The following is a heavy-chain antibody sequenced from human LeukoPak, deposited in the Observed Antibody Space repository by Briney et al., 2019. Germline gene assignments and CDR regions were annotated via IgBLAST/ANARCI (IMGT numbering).Heavy chain of an antibody. J-gene: IGHJ4*02. CDR3: ARGFAPHDF. CDR2: ISTTGTTI. Sequence: GGSLRLSCAASGFTFSHYEMNWVRQAPGKGLEWVSYISTTGTTIFCADSVKGRFTISRDNAKNSLFLQMHSLRAEDTAVYYCARGFAPHDFWGQGTLVTVSS. CDR1: GFTFSHYE. V-gene: IGHV3-48*03.